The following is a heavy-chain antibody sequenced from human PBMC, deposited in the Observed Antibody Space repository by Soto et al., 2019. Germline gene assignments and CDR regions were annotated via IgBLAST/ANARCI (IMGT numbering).Heavy chain of an antibody. D-gene: IGHD3-22*01. Sequence: PSETLSLTCGVYGESFSGYYWTWIRQPPGKGLEWIGEINRHGSTNYNPSLKSRVTVSVDTSKRQFSLSLTSVTAADTAVYYCARGGYWRFDYWRQGSLVTVSS. V-gene: IGHV4-34*01. CDR1: GESFSGYY. CDR2: INRHGST. J-gene: IGHJ4*02. CDR3: ARGGYWRFDY.